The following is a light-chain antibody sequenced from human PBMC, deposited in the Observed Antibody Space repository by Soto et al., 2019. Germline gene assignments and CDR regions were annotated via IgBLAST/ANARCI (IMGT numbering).Light chain of an antibody. CDR3: QSYDTRLSGSV. CDR1: SSNIGAGYD. J-gene: IGLJ3*02. V-gene: IGLV1-40*01. Sequence: SVLTQPPSVSGAPGQRVTISCTGTSSNIGAGYDVIWYQQLPGTAPKLLIFGNNSRSSGVPDRFSGSKSGTSASLAVAGLQAEDEADYHCQSYDTRLSGSVFGGGTKLTVL. CDR2: GNN.